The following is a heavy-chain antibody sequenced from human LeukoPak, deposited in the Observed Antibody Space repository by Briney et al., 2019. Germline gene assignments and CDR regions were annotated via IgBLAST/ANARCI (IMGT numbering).Heavy chain of an antibody. CDR1: GFTFSSSA. J-gene: IGHJ3*02. Sequence: GASVKVSCKASGFTFSSSAVQWVRQARGQRLEWIRWIVVGSGNTNSAQKFQERVTITRDMSTSTAYMELSSLRSEDTAVYYCASIGYYDSSGPSAFDIWGQGTMVTVSS. D-gene: IGHD3-22*01. CDR3: ASIGYYDSSGPSAFDI. CDR2: IVVGSGNT. V-gene: IGHV1-58*01.